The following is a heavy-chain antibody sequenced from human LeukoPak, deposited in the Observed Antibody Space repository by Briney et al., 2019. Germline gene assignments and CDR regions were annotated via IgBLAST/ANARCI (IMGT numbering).Heavy chain of an antibody. CDR1: GGSISGYY. V-gene: IGHV4-59*01. D-gene: IGHD2-15*01. Sequence: SETLSLTCTVSGGSISGYYWSWIRQSPGRGLEWIGYIYYRGSTNYNSSLKSRVSVSLDTSKNQLSLKLTSMTAADTAVYYCARGYYRYYFDYWGQGTLVTVSS. J-gene: IGHJ4*02. CDR3: ARGYYRYYFDY. CDR2: IYYRGST.